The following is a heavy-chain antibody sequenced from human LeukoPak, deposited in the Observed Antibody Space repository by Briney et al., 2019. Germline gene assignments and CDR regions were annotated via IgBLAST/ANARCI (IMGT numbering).Heavy chain of an antibody. CDR1: GYRFTSYC. J-gene: IGHJ4*02. D-gene: IGHD3-10*01. CDR3: ARGSGNYFDD. CDR2: IYPGDSDT. Sequence: GAPLKISGKGAGYRFTSYCIGWVPQIPGKGLEWMGIIYPGDSDTRYSPSLQGQVNISAHKSISTPSLQWSSRKASVTAIYYCARGSGNYFDDWGQGTLVTVSS. V-gene: IGHV5-51*01.